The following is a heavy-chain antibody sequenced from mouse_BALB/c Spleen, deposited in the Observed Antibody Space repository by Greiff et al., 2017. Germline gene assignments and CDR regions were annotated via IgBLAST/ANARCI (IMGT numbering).Heavy chain of an antibody. D-gene: IGHD2-2*01. CDR1: GDSITSGY. CDR3: ARYYVYDGYFDV. CDR2: ISYSGST. J-gene: IGHJ1*01. V-gene: IGHV3-8*02. Sequence: VQLKQSGPSLVKPSQTLSLTCSVTGDSITSGYWNWIRKFPGNKLEYMGYISYSGSTYYNPSLKSRISITRDTSKNQYYLQLNSVTTEDTATYYCARYYVYDGYFDVWGAGTTVTVSS.